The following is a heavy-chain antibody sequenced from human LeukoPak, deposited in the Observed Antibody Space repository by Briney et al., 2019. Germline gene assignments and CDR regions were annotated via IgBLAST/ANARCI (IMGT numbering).Heavy chain of an antibody. CDR3: ARGGVISATPTY. CDR1: RLTLNSYE. D-gene: IGHD3-16*02. CDR2: NSSGGSTK. V-gene: IGHV3-48*03. Sequence: PGGSLTLSCAPSRLTLNSYEMNWVRHAPGGGLEWVSYNSSGGSTKYYADSEKGRFTISRDNAKNSQYLKMNRLRAEDTAVYYCARGGVISATPTYWGQGTLVTVSS. J-gene: IGHJ4*02.